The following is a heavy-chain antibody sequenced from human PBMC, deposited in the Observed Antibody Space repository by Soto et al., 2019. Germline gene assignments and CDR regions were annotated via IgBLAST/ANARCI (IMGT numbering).Heavy chain of an antibody. D-gene: IGHD3-3*02. Sequence: ETLSLTCTVSGSSINSSGYYWGGIRQPPGKGLEWIGSMFYGVSTYYNPSLKSRVTVSVDTSKDQFSLNLRSVTAADTAVYYCARLPSRHLVDYWGQGTLVTVSS. CDR2: MFYGVST. CDR3: ARLPSRHLVDY. CDR1: GSSINSSGYY. V-gene: IGHV4-39*01. J-gene: IGHJ4*02.